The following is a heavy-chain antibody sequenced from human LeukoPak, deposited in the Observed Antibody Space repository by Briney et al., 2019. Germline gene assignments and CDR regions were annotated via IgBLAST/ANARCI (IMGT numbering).Heavy chain of an antibody. D-gene: IGHD2-2*02. CDR3: ARLGGAIYFYYMDV. J-gene: IGHJ6*03. CDR2: IYYSGIT. CDR1: GGSISSSSYY. V-gene: IGHV4-39*01. Sequence: PSETLSLTCTVSGGSISSSSYYWGWIRQPPGKGLEWIGSIYYSGITYYNPSLKSRVTISVDTSKNQFSLKLTSVTAADTAVYYCARLGGAIYFYYMDVWGKGTTVTISS.